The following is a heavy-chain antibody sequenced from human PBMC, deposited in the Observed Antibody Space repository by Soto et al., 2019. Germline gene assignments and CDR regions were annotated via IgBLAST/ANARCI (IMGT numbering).Heavy chain of an antibody. V-gene: IGHV3-11*01. CDR2: ISSSGSTI. CDR1: GFTFSDYY. D-gene: IGHD3-22*01. J-gene: IGHJ5*02. Sequence: AGGSLRLSCAASGFTFSDYYMSWIRQAPGKGLEWVSYISSSGSTIYYADSVKGRFTISRDNAKNSLYLQMNSLRAEDTAVYYWARAGAMYYYDSSGWDPTPPWFDPWGQGTLVTVSS. CDR3: ARAGAMYYYDSSGWDPTPPWFDP.